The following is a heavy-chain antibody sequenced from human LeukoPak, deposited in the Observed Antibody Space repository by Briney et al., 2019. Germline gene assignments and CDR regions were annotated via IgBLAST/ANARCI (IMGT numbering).Heavy chain of an antibody. CDR3: ASDRFWYCSSTSCYKPFDY. CDR1: GGSISSSSYY. CDR2: IYYSGST. J-gene: IGHJ4*02. D-gene: IGHD2-2*02. V-gene: IGHV4-39*01. Sequence: SETLSLTCTVSGGSISSSSYYWGWIRQPPGKGLEWIGSIYYSGSTYYNPSLKSRVTISVDTSKNQFSLKLSSVTAADTAVYYCASDRFWYCSSTSCYKPFDYWGQGTLVTVSS.